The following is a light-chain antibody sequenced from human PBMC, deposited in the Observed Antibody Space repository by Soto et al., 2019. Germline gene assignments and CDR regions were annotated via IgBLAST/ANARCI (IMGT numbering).Light chain of an antibody. J-gene: IGLJ2*01. Sequence: QPVLTQSPSASASLGASVKLTCTLSTRHRSYAIAWHQHQPEKGPRFLMTLNPDGTHRKGDGIPDRFSGSSSGAERYLTISSLQSEDEADDYWQTWGTAMVVFGGGTKLTVL. CDR3: QTWGTAMVV. CDR2: LNPDGTH. CDR1: TRHRSYA. V-gene: IGLV4-69*01.